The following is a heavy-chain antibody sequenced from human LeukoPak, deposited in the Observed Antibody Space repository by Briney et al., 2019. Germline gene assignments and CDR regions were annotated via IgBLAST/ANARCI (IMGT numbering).Heavy chain of an antibody. D-gene: IGHD1-26*01. CDR3: ARLSGSYYGSVDY. CDR2: ISYSEGS. CDR1: GASISSYY. V-gene: IGHV4-59*08. J-gene: IGHJ4*02. Sequence: PSETLSLTCTVSGASISSYYWSWIRQPPGKGLEWIGYISYSEGSNYNPSLESRVTISLDTSKNQFSLKLTSETATDTAVYYCARLSGSYYGSVDYWGQGSLVTVSS.